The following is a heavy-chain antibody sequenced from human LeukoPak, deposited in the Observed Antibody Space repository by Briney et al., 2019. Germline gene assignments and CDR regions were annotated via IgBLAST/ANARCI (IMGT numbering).Heavy chain of an antibody. Sequence: ASVRVSCKASGYTFTSYGISWVRQAPGQGLEWMGWISAYNGNTNYAQKLQGRVTMTTDTSTSTAYMELRSLRSDDTAVYYCARGVASRTPYYYYGMDVWGQGTTVTVSS. V-gene: IGHV1-18*01. CDR2: ISAYNGNT. D-gene: IGHD2-15*01. J-gene: IGHJ6*02. CDR3: ARGVASRTPYYYYGMDV. CDR1: GYTFTSYG.